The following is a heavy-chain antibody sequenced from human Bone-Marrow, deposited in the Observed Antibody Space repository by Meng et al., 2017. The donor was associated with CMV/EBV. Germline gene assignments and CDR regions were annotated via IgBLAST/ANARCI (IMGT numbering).Heavy chain of an antibody. Sequence: ASVKVSCKASGYTFTSYDINWVRQATGQGLEWMGWMNPNSGNTGYAQKFQGRVTMTRNTSISTAYMELSSLRSEDTAVYYCAREAPPKGIVVVPAARTPPYFDYWGQGTLVTVSS. CDR1: GYTFTSYD. CDR3: AREAPPKGIVVVPAARTPPYFDY. CDR2: MNPNSGNT. D-gene: IGHD2-2*01. J-gene: IGHJ4*02. V-gene: IGHV1-8*01.